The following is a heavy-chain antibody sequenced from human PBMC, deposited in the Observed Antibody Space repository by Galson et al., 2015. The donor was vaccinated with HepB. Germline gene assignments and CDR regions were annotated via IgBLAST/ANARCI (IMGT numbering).Heavy chain of an antibody. J-gene: IGHJ4*02. Sequence: SVKVSCKASGGTFSSYAISWVRQAPGQGLEWMGGIIPIFGTANYAQEIQGRVTITADESTSTAYMELSSLRSEDPAVYYCASHCSGGSCYSNIHFWGQGTLVTVSS. D-gene: IGHD2-15*01. CDR1: GGTFSSYA. V-gene: IGHV1-69*13. CDR2: IIPIFGTA. CDR3: ASHCSGGSCYSNIHF.